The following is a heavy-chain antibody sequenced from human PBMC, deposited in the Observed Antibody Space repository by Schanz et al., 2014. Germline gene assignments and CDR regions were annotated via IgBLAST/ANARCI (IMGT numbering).Heavy chain of an antibody. CDR3: ARDRGYCSDGSCLAFDY. CDR2: ISYDGSNK. D-gene: IGHD2-15*01. V-gene: IGHV3-30-3*01. Sequence: QVQLVESGGGVVQPGRSLRLSCAAYGFTLSSYAMHWVRQAPGKGLEWVAVISYDGSNKYYADSVKGRFTISRDNSKNTLYLQMNSLRAEDTAVYYWARDRGYCSDGSCLAFDYWGQGTLVTVSS. J-gene: IGHJ4*02. CDR1: GFTLSSYA.